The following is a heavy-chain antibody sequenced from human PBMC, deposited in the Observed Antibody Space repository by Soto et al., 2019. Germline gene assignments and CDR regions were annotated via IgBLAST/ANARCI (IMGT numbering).Heavy chain of an antibody. D-gene: IGHD3-3*01. CDR2: ITNSGGST. Sequence: GSLKISCAACGVSVSSYAMNWLRQAPGKGLEWVSGITNSGGSTYYADSVKGRFTISRDNSKNTLYLQMNSLRAEDAAVYYCAKSMRGFWLPLDFWGQAPLVTVSS. V-gene: IGHV3-23*01. CDR3: AKSMRGFWLPLDF. CDR1: GVSVSSYA. J-gene: IGHJ4*02.